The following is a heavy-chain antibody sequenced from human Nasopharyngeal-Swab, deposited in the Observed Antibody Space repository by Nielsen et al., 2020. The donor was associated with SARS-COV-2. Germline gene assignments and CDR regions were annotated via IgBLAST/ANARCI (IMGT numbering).Heavy chain of an antibody. D-gene: IGHD7-27*01. CDR3: ARDPPFTGDYYFDY. V-gene: IGHV3-21*01. Sequence: GESLKISCAASGFTLSSYSMNWVRQAPGKGLEWVSSISSRRTYIYYADSVKGRFTISRDNAKNSLYLQMNSLRAEDTAVYFCARDPPFTGDYYFDYWGQGTLVTVSS. CDR1: GFTLSSYS. J-gene: IGHJ4*02. CDR2: ISSRRTYI.